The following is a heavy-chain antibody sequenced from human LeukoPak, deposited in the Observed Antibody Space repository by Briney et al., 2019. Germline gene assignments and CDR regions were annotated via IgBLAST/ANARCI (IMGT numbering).Heavy chain of an antibody. D-gene: IGHD5-18*01. V-gene: IGHV4-59*12. Sequence: PSETLSLTCSVSGGSISNYYWSWIRQPPGKGLQWIGYIHYSGSTNYNSSLKSRVTISVDTSKNQFSLKLSSVTAADTAVYYCARDRGYSYGYDYWGQGTLVTVSS. CDR1: GGSISNYY. J-gene: IGHJ4*02. CDR2: IHYSGST. CDR3: ARDRGYSYGYDY.